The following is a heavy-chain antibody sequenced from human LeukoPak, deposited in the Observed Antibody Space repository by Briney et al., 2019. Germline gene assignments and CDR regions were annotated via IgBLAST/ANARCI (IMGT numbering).Heavy chain of an antibody. D-gene: IGHD4-23*01. CDR1: GFTFSDYS. V-gene: IGHV3-11*01. CDR3: AKSNGGMGYYFDY. J-gene: IGHJ4*02. CDR2: ISSSGVTI. Sequence: PGGSLRLSCAASGFTFSDYSMRWIRQAPGKGLKWVSYISSSGVTIYYADSVKGRFTISGDNSKNTLYLQMNSLRAEDTAVYYCAKSNGGMGYYFDYWGQGTLVTVSS.